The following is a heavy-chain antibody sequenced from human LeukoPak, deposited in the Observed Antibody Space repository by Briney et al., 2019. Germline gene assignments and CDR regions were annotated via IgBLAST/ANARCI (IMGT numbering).Heavy chain of an antibody. CDR1: GDSITGHY. Sequence: SETLSLTCSVSGDSITGHYLTWIRQPPGNGLEWIGYISHIGSTNYNPSLKSRVTISVDTSKNQFSLELTSVTAADTALYYCARDRISINALDMWGQGAMVTVSS. J-gene: IGHJ3*02. V-gene: IGHV4-59*11. CDR3: ARDRISINALDM. D-gene: IGHD1-14*01. CDR2: ISHIGST.